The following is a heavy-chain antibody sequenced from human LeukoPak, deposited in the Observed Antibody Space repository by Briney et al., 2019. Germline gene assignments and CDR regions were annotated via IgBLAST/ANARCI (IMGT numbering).Heavy chain of an antibody. CDR3: ARVRGIYGSGRRWFDP. J-gene: IGHJ5*02. D-gene: IGHD3-10*01. Sequence: GASVKVSCKASGDTFTSYDINWVRQATGQGLEWMGWMNPNSGNTGYAQKFQGRVTMTRNTSIGTAYMELSSLRSEDTAVYYCARVRGIYGSGRRWFDPWGQGTLVTVSS. CDR2: MNPNSGNT. CDR1: GDTFTSYD. V-gene: IGHV1-8*01.